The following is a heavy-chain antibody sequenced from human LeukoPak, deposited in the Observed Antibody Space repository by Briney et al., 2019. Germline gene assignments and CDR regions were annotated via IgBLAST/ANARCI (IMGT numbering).Heavy chain of an antibody. Sequence: WGSLRLSCAASGFTFSTYSMDWVRQAPGKGLEWVSSIISSSSYIYYADSVKGRFTISRDNAKNSLYLQMNSLRAEDTAVYYCARDPQYCSGGSCYSFDYWGQGTLVTVSS. V-gene: IGHV3-21*01. D-gene: IGHD2-15*01. CDR1: GFTFSTYS. CDR2: IISSSSYI. J-gene: IGHJ4*02. CDR3: ARDPQYCSGGSCYSFDY.